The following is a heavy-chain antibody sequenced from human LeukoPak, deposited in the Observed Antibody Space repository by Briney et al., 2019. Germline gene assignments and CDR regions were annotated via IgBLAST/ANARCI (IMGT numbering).Heavy chain of an antibody. CDR1: GYTFTDSY. Sequence: ASVKVSCKASGYTFTDSYMHWVRQAPGQGLEWMGWINPNTGGTNYEQKFQGRVTMTRDTPVSTVYMDLNGLRSDDTAVYYCAGPGGDIKILVGAGWYYDLWGRGTLVTVSS. D-gene: IGHD3-16*01. J-gene: IGHJ2*01. CDR2: INPNTGGT. V-gene: IGHV1-2*02. CDR3: AGPGGDIKILVGAGWYYDL.